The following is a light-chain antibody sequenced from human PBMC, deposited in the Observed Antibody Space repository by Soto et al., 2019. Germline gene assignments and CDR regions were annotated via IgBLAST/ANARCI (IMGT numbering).Light chain of an antibody. J-gene: IGLJ2*01. V-gene: IGLV2-23*02. CDR2: EVV. CDR3: CPYAGSRMFV. CDR1: SSDVGTYNL. Sequence: QSALTQPASVSGSPGQSITISCTGSSSDVGTYNLVSWYQHHPGKAPKLMISEVVKRPSGVSNRFSGYKFGITASLTICRFQAEDGAEYYCCPYAGSRMFVFGGGTKLTVL.